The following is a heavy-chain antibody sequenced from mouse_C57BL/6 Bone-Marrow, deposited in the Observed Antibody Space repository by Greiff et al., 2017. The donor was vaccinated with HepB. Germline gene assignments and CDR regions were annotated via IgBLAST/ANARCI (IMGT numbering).Heavy chain of an antibody. D-gene: IGHD1-1*01. CDR3: ARHEDAYGSSPYYFDY. V-gene: IGHV1-62-2*01. J-gene: IGHJ2*01. Sequence: VQLQESGAELVKPGASVKLSCKASGYTFTEYTIHWVKQRSGQGLEWIGWFYPGSGSIKYNEKFKDKATLTADKSSSTVYMELSRLTSEDSAVYFCARHEDAYGSSPYYFDYWGQGTTLTVSS. CDR1: GYTFTEYT. CDR2: FYPGSGSI.